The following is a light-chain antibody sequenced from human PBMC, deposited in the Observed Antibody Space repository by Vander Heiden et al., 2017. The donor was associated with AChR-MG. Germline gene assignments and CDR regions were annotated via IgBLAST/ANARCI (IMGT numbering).Light chain of an antibody. V-gene: IGKV3-11*01. CDR2: DAT. Sequence: EIVLTQSPATLSLSPGERATLACRASQSVSSSLAWVQQKPGQTPRLLIYDATNRAAGIPDRFSGSGSGTEFTLTISSLEPEDFAVYYCQQRSNWPLTFGGGTKVEIK. CDR1: QSVSSS. J-gene: IGKJ4*01. CDR3: QQRSNWPLT.